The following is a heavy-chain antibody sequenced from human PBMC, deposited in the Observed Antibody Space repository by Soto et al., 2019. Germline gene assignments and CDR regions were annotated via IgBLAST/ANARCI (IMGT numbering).Heavy chain of an antibody. Sequence: ASVKVSCKASGYTFTSYAMHWVRQAPGQRLEWMGWINAGNGNTKYSQKFQGRVTITRDTSASTAYMELSSLRSEDTAVYYCARDNTFNFTSITIFGVVIKGCDWFDPWGQGTLVTVSS. CDR3: ARDNTFNFTSITIFGVVIKGCDWFDP. J-gene: IGHJ5*02. V-gene: IGHV1-3*01. D-gene: IGHD3-3*01. CDR1: GYTFTSYA. CDR2: INAGNGNT.